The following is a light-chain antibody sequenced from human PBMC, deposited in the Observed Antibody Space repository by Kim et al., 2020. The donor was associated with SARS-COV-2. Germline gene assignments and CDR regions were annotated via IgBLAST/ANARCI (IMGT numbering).Light chain of an antibody. J-gene: IGKJ2*01. CDR2: SAS. CDR3: QQSYNMPYT. Sequence: AFLRQRVTLTCRASQTISNYFNWSQQKPGKAPKLLLYSASSVQTWVPSRFSGGGSGTDFTLTISRLQPEDFATYYCQQSYNMPYTFGQGTKLEI. V-gene: IGKV1-39*01. CDR1: QTISNY.